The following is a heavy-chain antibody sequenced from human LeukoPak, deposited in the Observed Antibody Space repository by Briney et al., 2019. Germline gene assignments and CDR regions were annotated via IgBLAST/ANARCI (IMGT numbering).Heavy chain of an antibody. D-gene: IGHD3-10*02. J-gene: IGHJ6*04. V-gene: IGHV3-23*01. CDR3: AELGITMIGGV. Sequence: GGTLRLSCAASGFTFSSSGMSWVRQAPGRGLEWVSGITGSGGNTYYADSVKGRFTISRDNSKNTLYLQMNSLRAEDTAVYYCAELGITMIGGVWGKGTTVTISS. CDR1: GFTFSSSG. CDR2: ITGSGGNT.